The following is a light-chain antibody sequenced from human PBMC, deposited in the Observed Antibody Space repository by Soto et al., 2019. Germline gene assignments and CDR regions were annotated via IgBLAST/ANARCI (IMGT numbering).Light chain of an antibody. J-gene: IGLJ2*01. CDR3: SSYTSSSTLL. CDR2: AVS. V-gene: IGLV2-14*01. Sequence: QSALTQPASVSVSPGQSITISCTGTSSDVGGYNYVSWYQQHPGKAPKLMIYAVSNRPSGVSNRFSGSKSGNTASLNISGIQAEDEADYYCSSYTSSSTLLFGGGTKLTVL. CDR1: SSDVGGYNY.